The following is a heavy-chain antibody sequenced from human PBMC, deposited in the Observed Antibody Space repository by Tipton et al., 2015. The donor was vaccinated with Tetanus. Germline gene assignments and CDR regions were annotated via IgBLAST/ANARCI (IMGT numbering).Heavy chain of an antibody. CDR3: ARDHRAAYVWGSYRLDY. J-gene: IGHJ4*02. Sequence: SLRLSCAASGFTFSSYAMHWVRQAPGKGLEWVAAISYDGSNKYYADSVKGRFTISRDNSKNTLYLQMNSLRAEDTAVYYCARDHRAAYVWGSYRLDYWGQGTLVTVSS. V-gene: IGHV3-30-3*01. D-gene: IGHD3-16*02. CDR2: ISYDGSNK. CDR1: GFTFSSYA.